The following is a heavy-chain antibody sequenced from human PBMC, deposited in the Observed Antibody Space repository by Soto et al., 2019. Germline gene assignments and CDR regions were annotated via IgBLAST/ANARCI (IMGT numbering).Heavy chain of an antibody. Sequence: SETLSLTCAVSGGSFSGYYWSWIRRPPGKGLEWIGEINHSGSTNYNPSLKSRVTISVDTSKNQFSLKLSSVTAADTAVYYCARGAPVVNDYWGQGTLVTVSS. D-gene: IGHD3-22*01. CDR1: GGSFSGYY. CDR3: ARGAPVVNDY. V-gene: IGHV4-34*01. J-gene: IGHJ4*02. CDR2: INHSGST.